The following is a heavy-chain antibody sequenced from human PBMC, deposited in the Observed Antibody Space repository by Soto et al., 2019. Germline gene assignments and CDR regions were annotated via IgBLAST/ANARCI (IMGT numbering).Heavy chain of an antibody. CDR3: ARDPYRIAAAGTPYYYYGMDV. CDR1: RYTFTGCD. D-gene: IGHD6-13*01. J-gene: IGHJ6*02. V-gene: IGHV1-2*04. CDR2: INPNSGGT. Sequence: ASVKLSCKASRYTFTGCDIHWVRQTPGQGLEWMGWINPNSGGTNYAQKFQGWVTMTRDTSISTAYMELSRLRSDDTAVYYCARDPYRIAAAGTPYYYYGMDVWGQGTTVTVSS.